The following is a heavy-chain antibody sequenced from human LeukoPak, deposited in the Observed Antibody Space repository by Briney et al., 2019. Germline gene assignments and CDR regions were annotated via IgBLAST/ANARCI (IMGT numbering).Heavy chain of an antibody. CDR1: GYTFTGYY. Sequence: ASVKVSCKASGYTFTGYYMHRVRQAPGQGLEWMGWINPNSGGTSYAQKFQGRVTITRDTSISTAYMELSRLRSDDAAVYYCARVRNWNLDAFDIWGQGTMVTVSS. CDR2: INPNSGGT. V-gene: IGHV1-2*02. J-gene: IGHJ3*02. CDR3: ARVRNWNLDAFDI. D-gene: IGHD1-1*01.